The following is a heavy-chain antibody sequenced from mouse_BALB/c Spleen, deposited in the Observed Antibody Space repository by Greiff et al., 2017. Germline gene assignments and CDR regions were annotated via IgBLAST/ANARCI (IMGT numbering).Heavy chain of an antibody. CDR1: GFSLSTSGMS. CDR2: IWWNDDK. D-gene: IGHD4-1*01. Sequence: QVTLKESGPGILQPSQTLSLTCSFSGFSLSTSGMSVGWIRQPSGKGLEWLAHIWWNDDKYYNPALKSRLTISKDTSNNQVFLKIASVVTADTATYYCARIGTGTIFDYWGQGTTLTVSS. J-gene: IGHJ2*01. V-gene: IGHV8-8*01. CDR3: ARIGTGTIFDY.